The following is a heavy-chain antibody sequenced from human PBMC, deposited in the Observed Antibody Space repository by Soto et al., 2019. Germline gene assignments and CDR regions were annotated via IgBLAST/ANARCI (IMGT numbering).Heavy chain of an antibody. Sequence: ASVKVSCKASGYTFTSYDISWVRQATGQGLEWMGWMNPNSGNTSYAQKFQGRVTMTRNTSISTAYMELSSLRSEDTAMYYCACGRYYYDSSGYTFDYWGQGTLVTVSS. CDR2: MNPNSGNT. V-gene: IGHV1-8*01. CDR3: ACGRYYYDSSGYTFDY. D-gene: IGHD3-22*01. CDR1: GYTFTSYD. J-gene: IGHJ4*02.